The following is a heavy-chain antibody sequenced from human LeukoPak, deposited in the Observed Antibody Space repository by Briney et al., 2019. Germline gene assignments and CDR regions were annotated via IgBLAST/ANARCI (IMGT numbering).Heavy chain of an antibody. J-gene: IGHJ4*02. CDR1: GFTFDDYA. CDR3: ARALPWFGEIDY. Sequence: GGSLRLSCAASGFTFDDYAMHWVRQAPGKGLEWVSYISSSGSTIYYADSVKGRFTISRDNAKNSLYLQMNSLRAEDTAVYYCARALPWFGEIDYWGQGTLVTVSS. V-gene: IGHV3-48*03. CDR2: ISSSGSTI. D-gene: IGHD3-10*01.